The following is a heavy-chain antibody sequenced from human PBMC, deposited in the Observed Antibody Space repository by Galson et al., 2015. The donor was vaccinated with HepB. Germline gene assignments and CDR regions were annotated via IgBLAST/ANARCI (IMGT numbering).Heavy chain of an antibody. CDR1: GFSFTNFW. CDR3: ARGRYCTTTTCYDALNWFGP. CDR2: INPDGGER. J-gene: IGHJ5*02. V-gene: IGHV3-7*01. D-gene: IGHD2-2*01. Sequence: SLRLSCATSGFSFTNFWMNWVRQAPGKGLEWVANINPDGGERYYVGSVRGRFTISRDNAKNSLYLQMNSLRAEDMAVYYCARGRYCTTTTCYDALNWFGPWGPGTLVTVSS.